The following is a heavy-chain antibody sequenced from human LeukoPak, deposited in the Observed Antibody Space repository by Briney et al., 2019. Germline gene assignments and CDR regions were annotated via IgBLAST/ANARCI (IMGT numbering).Heavy chain of an antibody. CDR1: GFTFSSYA. D-gene: IGHD3-10*01. CDR2: FSGSGGST. CDR3: AKDDAWLRFGE. Sequence: GGSLRLSCAASGFTFSSYAMSWVRQAPGKGLEWVSAFSGSGGSTYYADSVKGRFTISRDNSKNTLYLEVISLTAADTAVYYCAKDDAWLRFGEWSQGTLVTVSS. J-gene: IGHJ4*02. V-gene: IGHV3-23*01.